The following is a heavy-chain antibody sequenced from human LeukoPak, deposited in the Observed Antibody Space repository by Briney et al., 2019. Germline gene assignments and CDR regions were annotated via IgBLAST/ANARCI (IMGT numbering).Heavy chain of an antibody. J-gene: IGHJ4*02. CDR3: TTGMAAIAARRGRDY. CDR1: GFTFSNTW. Sequence: GGSMRLSCAASGFTFSNTWMNWVRQAPGKGLEWVGRLKSKTDGGTMDFATPVKGRFTISSDESKNTLYLQMKSLKTEDTALYYCTTGMAAIAARRGRDYWGQGTLVTVSS. V-gene: IGHV3-15*07. D-gene: IGHD6-6*01. CDR2: LKSKTDGGTM.